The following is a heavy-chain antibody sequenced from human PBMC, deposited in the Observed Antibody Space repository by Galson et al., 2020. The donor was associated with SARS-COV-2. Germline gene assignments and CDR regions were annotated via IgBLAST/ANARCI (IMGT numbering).Heavy chain of an antibody. D-gene: IGHD6-6*01. J-gene: IGHJ4*01. CDR2: VSGDNRNT. CDR3: ATDKDVVYDC. Sequence: ASVTVSCKPSGYSLTHHEISWLRQAPRHAPEWVGWVSGDNRNTNYGQNFQGRVTMTKNTSTSIAYMELRSLRSDDTAVYYCATDKDVVYDCWGQEPWSPSRQ. V-gene: IGHV1-18*04. CDR1: GYSLTHHE.